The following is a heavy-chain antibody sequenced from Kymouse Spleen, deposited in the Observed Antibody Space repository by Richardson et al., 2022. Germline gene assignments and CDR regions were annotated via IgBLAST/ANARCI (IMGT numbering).Heavy chain of an antibody. CDR3: ASRVYYDFWSGYPPYYYYYGMDV. J-gene: IGHJ6*02. D-gene: IGHD3-3*01. V-gene: IGHV4-34*01. Sequence: QVQLQQWGAGLLKPSETLSLTCAVYGGSFSGYYWSWIRQPPGKGLEWIGEINHSGSTNYNPSLKSRVTISVDTSKNQFSLKLSSVTAADTAVYYCASRVYYDFWSGYPPYYYYYGMDVWGQGTTVTVSS. CDR1: GGSFSGYY. CDR2: INHSGST.